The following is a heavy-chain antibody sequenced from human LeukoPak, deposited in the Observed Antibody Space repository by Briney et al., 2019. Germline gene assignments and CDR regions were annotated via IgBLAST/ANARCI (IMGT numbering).Heavy chain of an antibody. V-gene: IGHV4-59*08. CDR3: ARSSWGANWFDP. J-gene: IGHJ5*02. D-gene: IGHD2-2*01. Sequence: SETLSLTCTVSGGSISSYYWSWIRQPPGKGLEWIAYIYYSGSTNYNPSLKSRVTISVDTSKNQFSLKLSSVTAADTAVYYCARSSWGANWFDPWGQGTLVTVSS. CDR2: IYYSGST. CDR1: GGSISSYY.